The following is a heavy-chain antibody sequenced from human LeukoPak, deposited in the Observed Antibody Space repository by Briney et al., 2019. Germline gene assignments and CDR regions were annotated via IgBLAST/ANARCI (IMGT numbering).Heavy chain of an antibody. CDR1: QFTFSNYW. V-gene: IGHV3-7*01. J-gene: IGHJ4*02. CDR3: ATTVPCYPDNYFDN. Sequence: PGGSLRLSCAASQFTFSNYWMSWVRQAPGKGLERVAHTSQDGTSIYYVDSVKGRFTISRDNAKNSLYLQMDSLRVEDTAVYYCATTVPCYPDNYFDNWGQGTLVTVSS. D-gene: IGHD4-11*01. CDR2: TSQDGTSI.